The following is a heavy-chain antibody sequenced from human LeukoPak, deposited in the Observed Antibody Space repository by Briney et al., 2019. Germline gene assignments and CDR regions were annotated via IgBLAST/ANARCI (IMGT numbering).Heavy chain of an antibody. CDR2: INPSGGST. CDR1: GYTFTSYY. J-gene: IGHJ4*02. Sequence: GASVKVSCKASGYTFTSYYMHWVRQAPGQGLEWMGIINPSGGSTSYAQKFQGRVTMTRDMSTSTVYMELSSLRSEDTAVYYCARELGGVAVPAAPEGVDYWGQGTLVTVSS. D-gene: IGHD2-2*01. CDR3: ARELGGVAVPAAPEGVDY. V-gene: IGHV1-46*01.